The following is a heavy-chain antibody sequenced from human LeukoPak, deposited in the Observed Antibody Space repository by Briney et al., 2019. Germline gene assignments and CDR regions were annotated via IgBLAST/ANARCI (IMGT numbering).Heavy chain of an antibody. Sequence: GGSLRLSCAASGFIVSSNYMSWVRQVPGKGLEWISVIYSGGSTYYADSVKGRFTISSDNSKNTLYLQMNSLRAEDTAVYYCARGKTVAQWGNYFDYWGQGTLVTVSS. J-gene: IGHJ4*02. V-gene: IGHV3-53*01. CDR1: GFIVSSNY. D-gene: IGHD3-16*01. CDR2: IYSGGST. CDR3: ARGKTVAQWGNYFDY.